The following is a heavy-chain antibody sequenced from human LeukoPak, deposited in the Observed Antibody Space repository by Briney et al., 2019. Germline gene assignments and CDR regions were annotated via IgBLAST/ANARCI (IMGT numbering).Heavy chain of an antibody. Sequence: PSETLSLTCTVSGGSLSSYYWSWIRQPPGKGLEWVGYSYYSGSTTNNPSLKSRVTISVDTSKNQFSLKLSAVTAADTAVYYCARRSRRYAAFDIWGQGTMVTVSS. CDR3: ARRSRRYAAFDI. CDR1: GGSLSSYY. CDR2: SYYSGST. V-gene: IGHV4-59*01. J-gene: IGHJ3*02. D-gene: IGHD1-1*01.